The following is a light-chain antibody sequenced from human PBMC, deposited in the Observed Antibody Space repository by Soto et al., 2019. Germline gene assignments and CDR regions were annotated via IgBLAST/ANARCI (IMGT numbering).Light chain of an antibody. CDR3: QKYNSAPPLT. CDR1: QGISNY. J-gene: IGKJ4*01. CDR2: AAS. V-gene: IGKV1-27*01. Sequence: DIQMTQSPSSLSASVGDRVTITCRASQGISNYLAWYQQKPGKVPKLLIYAASTLQSGVPSRFSGSGSGTDFTLTISSLQPEDVAAYYCQKYNSAPPLTFGGGTKVEIK.